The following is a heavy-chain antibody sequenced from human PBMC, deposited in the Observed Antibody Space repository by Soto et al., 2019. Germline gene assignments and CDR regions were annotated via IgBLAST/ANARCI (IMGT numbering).Heavy chain of an antibody. CDR1: GYTFTGYA. Sequence: GASVKVSCKASGYTFTGYAMHWVRQAPGQGLEWMGWINTGNGNTKYSQKFQGRVAITRDTSANTAYMELSSLRSEDTAVYYCARGVMITFGGVIVRPFDYWGQGTLVTVSS. J-gene: IGHJ4*02. D-gene: IGHD3-16*02. CDR3: ARGVMITFGGVIVRPFDY. V-gene: IGHV1-3*04. CDR2: INTGNGNT.